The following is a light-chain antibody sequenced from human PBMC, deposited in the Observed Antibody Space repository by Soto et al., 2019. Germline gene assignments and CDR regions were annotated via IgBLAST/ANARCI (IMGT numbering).Light chain of an antibody. J-gene: IGKJ1*01. CDR1: QSVSKY. CDR2: DAS. CDR3: QQNYNIPRT. Sequence: DIQMTQSPSSLSASVGDRVTITCRASQSVSKYLLWYQQRPGKAPKPLIYDASNLQSGVPSRFSGSGSGTDFTLTISSLQPEDFATYYCQQNYNIPRTFGQGTRVEIK. V-gene: IGKV1-39*01.